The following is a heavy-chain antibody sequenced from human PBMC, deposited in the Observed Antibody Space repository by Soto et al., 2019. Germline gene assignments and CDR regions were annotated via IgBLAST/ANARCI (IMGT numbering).Heavy chain of an antibody. V-gene: IGHV3-48*01. CDR3: VGEVGFQLIY. CDR2: ITSSSGT. D-gene: IGHD2-2*01. Sequence: VQLVESGGGLVQPGGSLRLSCAASGFTFSTHSMNWVRQAPGKGLEWISYITSSSGTMYADSVKGQFTISRDNAKNSLYLQMNRLRAEDTAVYFCVGEVGFQLIYWGQGTLVTVSS. J-gene: IGHJ4*02. CDR1: GFTFSTHS.